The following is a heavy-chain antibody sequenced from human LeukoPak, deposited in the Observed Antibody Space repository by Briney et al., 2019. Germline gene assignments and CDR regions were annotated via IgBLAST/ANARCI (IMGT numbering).Heavy chain of an antibody. CDR1: GASVRSFY. CDR3: AKMGTPD. CDR2: IHDSGST. Sequence: SETLSLTCSVSGASVRSFYWSWIRQPPGKGLEWIGYIHDSGSTDYNPSLKSRVTISLDTSKNQISLKLTSVTAADTAIYYCAKMGTPDWGQGKLVTVSS. V-gene: IGHV4-59*08. J-gene: IGHJ4*02. D-gene: IGHD7-27*01.